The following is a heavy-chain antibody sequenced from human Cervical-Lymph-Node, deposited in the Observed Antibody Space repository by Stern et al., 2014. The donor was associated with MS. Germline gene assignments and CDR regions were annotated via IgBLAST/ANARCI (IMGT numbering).Heavy chain of an antibody. CDR1: GYTFTNYG. Sequence: QVQLVESGSELKKPGASVKVSCKASGYTFTNYGINWVRQAPGQGLEWMGWINTNTRNPTYAQGFTGRFVFSLDTSVSTAYYCARDIVVEPAVEVLDPWGQGTLVTVSS. CDR3: P. CDR2: INTNTRNP. D-gene: IGHD2-2*01. J-gene: IGHJ5*02. V-gene: IGHV7-4-1*01.